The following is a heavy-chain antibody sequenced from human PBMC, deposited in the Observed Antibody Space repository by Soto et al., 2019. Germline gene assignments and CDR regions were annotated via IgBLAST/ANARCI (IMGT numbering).Heavy chain of an antibody. D-gene: IGHD6-19*01. Sequence: EVQLVESGGGLIQPGGSLRLSCAASGFAASSKYMTWVRQAPGKGLEWVSVIYGGGTTYYADSVKGRFTISRDTSKNTWYLQMNSLRAEDTAVYYCVQTTGWPGFDFWGQGTLVTVSS. CDR3: VQTTGWPGFDF. J-gene: IGHJ4*02. V-gene: IGHV3-53*01. CDR2: IYGGGTT. CDR1: GFAASSKY.